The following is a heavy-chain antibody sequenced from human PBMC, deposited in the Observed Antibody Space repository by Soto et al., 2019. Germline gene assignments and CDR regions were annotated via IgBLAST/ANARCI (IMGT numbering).Heavy chain of an antibody. D-gene: IGHD6-6*01. Sequence: PGGSLRLSCPASGFTFSSYGMHWVRQAPGKGLEWVAVIWYDGSNKYYADSVKGRFTISRDNSKNTLYLQMNSLRAEDTAVYYCARDPHSSSGSRVYFDYWGQGTLVTVSS. V-gene: IGHV3-33*01. J-gene: IGHJ4*02. CDR2: IWYDGSNK. CDR1: GFTFSSYG. CDR3: ARDPHSSSGSRVYFDY.